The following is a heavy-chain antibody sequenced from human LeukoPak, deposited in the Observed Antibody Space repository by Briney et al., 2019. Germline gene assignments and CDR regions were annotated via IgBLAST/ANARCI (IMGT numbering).Heavy chain of an antibody. CDR3: ASHSSSWYGFDY. CDR1: GFTVSSTY. D-gene: IGHD6-13*01. Sequence: GGSLRLSCAASGFTVSSTYMSWVRQAPGKGLEWVSVIYSGGSTYYADSVKGRFTISRDNSKNTLYLQMNSLRAEDTAVYYCASHSSSWYGFDYWGQGTLVTVSS. V-gene: IGHV3-53*01. J-gene: IGHJ4*02. CDR2: IYSGGST.